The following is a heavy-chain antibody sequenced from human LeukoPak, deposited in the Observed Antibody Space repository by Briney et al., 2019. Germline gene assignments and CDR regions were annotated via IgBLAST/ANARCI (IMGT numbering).Heavy chain of an antibody. CDR2: TRYDGSNK. J-gene: IGHJ4*02. Sequence: GGSLRLSCTASGFTFSSYGIHWVRQAPGKGLEWVASTRYDGSNKYYADSVQGRFTISRDNSKNTMDVQMNSLRAEDTAVYYCAKESTRVQSSFDYWGQGTPVTVSS. V-gene: IGHV3-30*02. CDR3: AKESTRVQSSFDY. CDR1: GFTFSSYG. D-gene: IGHD1-1*01.